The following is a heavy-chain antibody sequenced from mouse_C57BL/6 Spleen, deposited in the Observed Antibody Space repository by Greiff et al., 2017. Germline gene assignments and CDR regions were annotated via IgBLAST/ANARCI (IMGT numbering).Heavy chain of an antibody. Sequence: EVKLVESGGDLVKPGGSLKLSCAASGFTFSSYGMSWVRQTPDKRLEWVATISSGGSYTYYPDSVKGRFTISRDNAKNTLYLQMSSLKSEDTAMYYCARHNYSNYSMDYWGQGTSVTVSS. J-gene: IGHJ4*01. D-gene: IGHD2-5*01. V-gene: IGHV5-6*01. CDR2: ISSGGSYT. CDR1: GFTFSSYG. CDR3: ARHNYSNYSMDY.